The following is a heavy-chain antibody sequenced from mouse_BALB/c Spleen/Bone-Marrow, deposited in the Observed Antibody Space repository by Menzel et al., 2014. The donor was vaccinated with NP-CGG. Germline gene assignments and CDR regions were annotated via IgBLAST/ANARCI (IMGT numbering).Heavy chain of an antibody. CDR1: GYSITSGYS. D-gene: IGHD6-1*01. CDR3: ARGGSLYYFDY. Sequence: DVKLVESGPDLVKPSQSLSLTCTVTGYSITSGYSWHWMRQFPGNKLEWMGYIHDSGSTYYNPSLKSRISITRDTSNNHFFLRLKSVEAEDAATYYCARGGSLYYFDYWGQGTTLTVSS. V-gene: IGHV3-1*02. J-gene: IGHJ2*01. CDR2: IHDSGST.